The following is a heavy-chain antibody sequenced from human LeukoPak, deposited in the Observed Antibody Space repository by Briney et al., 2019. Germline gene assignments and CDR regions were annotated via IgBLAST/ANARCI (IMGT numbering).Heavy chain of an antibody. J-gene: IGHJ4*02. D-gene: IGHD3-22*01. CDR2: INHSGST. CDR3: ARVTGYMIEDYFDY. CDR1: GGSFSGYY. V-gene: IGHV4-34*01. Sequence: SETLSLTCAVYGGSFSGYYWSWIRQPPGKGLEWIGEINHSGSTNYNPSLKSRVTISINTSKNQFSLKLSSVTAADTAVYYCARVTGYMIEDYFDYWGQGTLVTVSS.